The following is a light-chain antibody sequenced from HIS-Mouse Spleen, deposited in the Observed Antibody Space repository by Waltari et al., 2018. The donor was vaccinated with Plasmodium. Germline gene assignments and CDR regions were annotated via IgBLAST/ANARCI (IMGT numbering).Light chain of an antibody. CDR1: QGISSF. Sequence: AIRMTQSQSSLSASTGDRVTITCRASQGISSFLAWYQQKPGKAPKLLIYAASTLQRGVPSRFSGSGSGTDFTLTISGLQSEDFATYYCQQYYSYPFTFGPGTKVDIK. V-gene: IGKV1-8*01. CDR2: AAS. J-gene: IGKJ3*01. CDR3: QQYYSYPFT.